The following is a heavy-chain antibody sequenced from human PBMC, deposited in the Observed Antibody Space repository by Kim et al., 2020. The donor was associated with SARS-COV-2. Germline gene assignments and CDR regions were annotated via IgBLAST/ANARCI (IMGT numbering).Heavy chain of an antibody. Sequence: ASVKVSCKASGYTFTSYYMHWVRQAPGQGLEWMGIINPSGGSTSYAQKFQGRVTMTRDTSTSTVYMELSRLRSEDTAVYYYARVQDSMEVAFYYYYYGMDVWGPGRTVTV. J-gene: IGHJ6*02. CDR3: ARVQDSMEVAFYYYYYGMDV. CDR2: INPSGGST. D-gene: IGHD5-12*01. CDR1: GYTFTSYY. V-gene: IGHV1-46*01.